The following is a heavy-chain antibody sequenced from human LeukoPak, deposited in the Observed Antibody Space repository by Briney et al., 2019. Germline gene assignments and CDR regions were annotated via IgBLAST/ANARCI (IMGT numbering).Heavy chain of an antibody. D-gene: IGHD3-10*01. J-gene: IGHJ6*02. V-gene: IGHV3-53*01. CDR3: AREVRRFGELYGMDV. CDR2: IYSGGST. Sequence: GGSLRLSCAASGFTVSSNYMSWVRQAPGKGLGWVSVIYSGGSTHYADSVKGRFTISRDNSKNTLYLQMNSLRAEDTAVYYCAREVRRFGELYGMDVWGQGTTVTVSS. CDR1: GFTVSSNY.